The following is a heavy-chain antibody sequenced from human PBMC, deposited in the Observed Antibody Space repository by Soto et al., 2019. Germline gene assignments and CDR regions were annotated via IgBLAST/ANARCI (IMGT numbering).Heavy chain of an antibody. CDR3: ARDIVVVPAAEKEHYYYYYGMDV. CDR2: IYYSGST. D-gene: IGHD2-2*01. Sequence: PSETLSLTCTVSGGSISSGGYYWSWIRQHPGKGLERIGYIYYSGSTYYNPSLKSRVTISVDTSKNQFSLKLSSVTAADTAVYYCARDIVVVPAAEKEHYYYYYGMDVWGQGTTVTVSS. V-gene: IGHV4-31*03. CDR1: GGSISSGGYY. J-gene: IGHJ6*02.